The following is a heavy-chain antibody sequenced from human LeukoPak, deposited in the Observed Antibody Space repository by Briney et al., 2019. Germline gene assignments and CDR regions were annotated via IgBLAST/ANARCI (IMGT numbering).Heavy chain of an antibody. CDR1: GGSISSSSYY. D-gene: IGHD6-19*01. Sequence: SETLSLTCTVSGGSISSSSYYWGWIRQPPGKGLEWIGSIYYSGSTYYNPSLKSRVTISVDTSKNQFSLKLSSVTAADTAVYYCAESVADYYYGTDVWGQGTTVTVSS. J-gene: IGHJ6*02. CDR2: IYYSGST. V-gene: IGHV4-39*07. CDR3: AESVADYYYGTDV.